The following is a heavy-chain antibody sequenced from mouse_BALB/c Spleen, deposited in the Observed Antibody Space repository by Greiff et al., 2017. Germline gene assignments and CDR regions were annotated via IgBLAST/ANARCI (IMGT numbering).Heavy chain of an antibody. CDR3: AREDGNYAMDY. CDR1: GFTFSSYA. J-gene: IGHJ4*01. CDR2: ISSGGSYT. D-gene: IGHD2-1*01. Sequence: EVQLVESGGGLVKPGGSLKLSCAASGFTFSSYAMSWVRQSPEKRLEWVAEISSGGSYTYSPDTVTGRFTISRDNAKNTLYLEMSSLRSEDTAMYYCAREDGNYAMDYWGQGTSVTVSS. V-gene: IGHV5-9-4*01.